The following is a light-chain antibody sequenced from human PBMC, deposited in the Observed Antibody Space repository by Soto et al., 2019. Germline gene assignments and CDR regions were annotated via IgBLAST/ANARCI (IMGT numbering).Light chain of an antibody. CDR1: ESISSN. J-gene: IGKJ4*01. V-gene: IGKV3-15*01. CDR2: GAS. CDR3: QQYNNWPLT. Sequence: EILMTQSPATLSVSPGERATLSCRASESISSNLAWYQQKPGLAPRLLIYGASTRATGMPARFSGSGSGTEFTLTISSLQSEDFAVYYCQQYNNWPLTFGGGTKVEIK.